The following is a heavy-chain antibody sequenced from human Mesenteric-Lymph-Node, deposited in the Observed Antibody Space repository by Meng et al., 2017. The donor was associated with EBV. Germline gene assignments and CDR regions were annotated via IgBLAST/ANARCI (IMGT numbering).Heavy chain of an antibody. CDR1: GGSVNSGGYS. D-gene: IGHD4-17*01. CDR3: AGGDYVNQFNY. J-gene: IGHJ4*02. Sequence: ESGSGLVKPSQTLSLTCTVSGGSVNSGGYSWSWIRQSPEKGLEWIGYVHHSGLTYYNPSLETRVIISLERSKNQFSLKLTSVTAADTAVYYCAGGDYVNQFNYWGQGTLVTVSS. V-gene: IGHV4-30-2*06. CDR2: VHHSGLT.